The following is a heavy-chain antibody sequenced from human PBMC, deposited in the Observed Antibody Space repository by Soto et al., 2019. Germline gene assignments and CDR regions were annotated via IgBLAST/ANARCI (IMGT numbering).Heavy chain of an antibody. J-gene: IGHJ4*02. CDR3: ARDRYDFWSGHSTGYFDY. CDR2: IYHGGST. CDR1: GGSISSGSS. Sequence: SETLSLTCAVSGGSISSGSSWSWIRQPPGKGLEWIGYIYHGGSTYYNPSLKSRVTISVDKSKNQFSLKLSSVTAADTAVYYCARDRYDFWSGHSTGYFDYWGQGTLVTVSS. D-gene: IGHD3-3*01. V-gene: IGHV4-30-2*01.